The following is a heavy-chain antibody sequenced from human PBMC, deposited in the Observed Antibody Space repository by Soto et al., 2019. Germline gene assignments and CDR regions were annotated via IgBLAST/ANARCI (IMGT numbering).Heavy chain of an antibody. Sequence: SETLSLTCAVSGYPISSGYYWGWIRQPPGKGLEWIGSIFQSGSPYYNPSLKSRVTISVDTSKNQFSLKLSSVTAADTAIYYCARVRLDNWFDPWGQGTLVTVSS. V-gene: IGHV4-38-2*01. CDR3: ARVRLDNWFDP. CDR2: IFQSGSP. J-gene: IGHJ5*02. CDR1: GYPISSGYY. D-gene: IGHD4-17*01.